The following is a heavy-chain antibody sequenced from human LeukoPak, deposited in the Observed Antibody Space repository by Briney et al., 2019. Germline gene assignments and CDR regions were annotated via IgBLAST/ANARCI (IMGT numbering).Heavy chain of an antibody. CDR3: ALTTVTTSPYGFDAFDI. D-gene: IGHD4-17*01. V-gene: IGHV3-48*03. CDR1: GFTFSSYE. CDR2: ISSSGTTI. Sequence: GGSLRLSCAASGFTFSSYEMNWVRQAAGKGLEWGSYISSSGTTIYYADSVKGRFTISRDNAKKSLYLQMNSLRAEDTAVYYCALTTVTTSPYGFDAFDIWGHGTMVTVSS. J-gene: IGHJ3*02.